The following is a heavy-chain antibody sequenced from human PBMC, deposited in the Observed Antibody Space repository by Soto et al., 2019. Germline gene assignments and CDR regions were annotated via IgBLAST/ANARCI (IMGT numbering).Heavy chain of an antibody. CDR3: AKADYSYSWAPGDY. D-gene: IGHD6-13*01. V-gene: IGHV3-23*01. Sequence: GGSXRLSCAASGFTFSSCAMSWVRQAPGKGLEWVSSISGSGDTAYYADSVKGRFTISRDNSKNTLYLQMNSLRVEDTALYYCAKADYSYSWAPGDYWGQGTLVTVSS. CDR2: ISGSGDTA. CDR1: GFTFSSCA. J-gene: IGHJ4*02.